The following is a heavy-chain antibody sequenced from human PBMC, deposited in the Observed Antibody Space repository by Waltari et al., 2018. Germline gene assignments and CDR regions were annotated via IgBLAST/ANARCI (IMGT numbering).Heavy chain of an antibody. V-gene: IGHV3-7*01. CDR1: GFTFSTSW. Sequence: EVKLVESGGDLVQPGGSLRLSCEASGFTFSTSWMDWVRQAPGKGLEWVANISPDGREKSYVDSVEGRFTISRDNAKNSLYLQMNSLRADDTAVYYCSRSLDDWGQGSTVTVSS. J-gene: IGHJ6*02. CDR2: ISPDGREK. CDR3: SRSLDD.